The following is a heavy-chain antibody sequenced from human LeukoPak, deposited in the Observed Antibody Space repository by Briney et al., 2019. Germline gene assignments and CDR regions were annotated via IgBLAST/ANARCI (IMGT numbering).Heavy chain of an antibody. D-gene: IGHD1-26*01. CDR1: GFKFSSNS. J-gene: IGHJ4*02. CDR2: ISSSSSHI. Sequence: GGSLRLSCAASGFKFSSNSMNWVRQAPGKGLEWVSSISSSSSHIYYADSVKGRFTISRDNAKNSLYLQMNSLRAEDTAVYYCARDPSGSPNYWGQGMLVTVSS. V-gene: IGHV3-21*01. CDR3: ARDPSGSPNY.